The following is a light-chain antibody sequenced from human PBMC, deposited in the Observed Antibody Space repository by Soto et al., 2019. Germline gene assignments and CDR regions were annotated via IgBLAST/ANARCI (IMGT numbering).Light chain of an antibody. CDR2: GAS. V-gene: IGKV3-15*01. Sequence: EIVLTQSPAILSVSPGERATLSCGASQSVSINYLAWYQQKPGLAPRLLIYGASTRATGGPARFSGRGSWTEFTLTISSLQSEDFAVYYCQQYTNWPPNTFGQGTRLEIK. J-gene: IGKJ5*01. CDR3: QQYTNWPPNT. CDR1: QSVSIN.